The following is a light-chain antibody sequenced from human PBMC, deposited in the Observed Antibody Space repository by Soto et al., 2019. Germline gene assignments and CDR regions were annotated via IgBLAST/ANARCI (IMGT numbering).Light chain of an antibody. CDR2: EVS. Sequence: QSALTQPASVSGSPGQSITISCTGTSSDVGFYNYVSWYQQHPGTAPKLLIYEVSNRPSGVSNRFSGSKSGNTASLTISVLQAEDEADYHCSSYTRSTTWVFGGGTKLPVL. V-gene: IGLV2-14*01. CDR3: SSYTRSTTWV. J-gene: IGLJ3*02. CDR1: SSDVGFYNY.